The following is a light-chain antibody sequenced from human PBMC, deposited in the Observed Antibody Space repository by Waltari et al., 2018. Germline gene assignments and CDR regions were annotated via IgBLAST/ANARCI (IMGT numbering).Light chain of an antibody. Sequence: QSVLTQPPSASGTPGQTVTLSCNGRSSNIGSNYVYWYQQLPGTAPKLLIFKNNQRPSGVPDRFSDSKSGTSASLAINGLRSEDEADYYCAAWDDSLRGLVLGGGTKVTVL. CDR2: KNN. J-gene: IGLJ3*02. V-gene: IGLV1-47*01. CDR1: SSNIGSNY. CDR3: AAWDDSLRGLV.